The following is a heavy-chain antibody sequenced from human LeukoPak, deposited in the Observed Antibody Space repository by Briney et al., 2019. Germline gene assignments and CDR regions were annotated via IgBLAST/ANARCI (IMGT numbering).Heavy chain of an antibody. J-gene: IGHJ4*02. V-gene: IGHV3-21*01. CDR1: GFTFSSYS. D-gene: IGHD1-1*01. CDR2: ISSSSSYI. Sequence: GGSLRLSCAASGFTFSSYSMNWVRQAPGKGLEWVSSISSSSSYIYYAGSVKGRFTISRDNAKNSLYLQMNSLRAEDTAVYYCARGMEGVDYWGQGTLVTVSS. CDR3: ARGMEGVDY.